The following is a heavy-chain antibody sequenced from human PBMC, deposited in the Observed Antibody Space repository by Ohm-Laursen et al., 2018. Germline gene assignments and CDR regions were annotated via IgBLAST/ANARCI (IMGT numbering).Heavy chain of an antibody. CDR1: GFTFSDYY. CDR2: ISSSGSTI. J-gene: IGHJ4*02. Sequence: SLRLSCAASGFTFSDYYMSWIRQAPGKGLEWVSYISSSGSTIYYADSVKGRFTISRDNAKNSLYLQMNSLRAEDTAVYYCARGPYYDFWPYYFDYWGQGTLVTVSS. D-gene: IGHD3-3*01. V-gene: IGHV3-11*04. CDR3: ARGPYYDFWPYYFDY.